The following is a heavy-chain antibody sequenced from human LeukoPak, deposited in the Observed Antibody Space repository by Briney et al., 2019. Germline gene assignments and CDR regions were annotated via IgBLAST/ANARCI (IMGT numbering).Heavy chain of an antibody. CDR1: GYTFTSYG. Sequence: ASVKVSCKASGYTFTSYGISWVRQAPGQGLEWMGWISAYNGNTNYAQKLQGRVTMTTDTSTSTAYMELRSLRSDDTAVYYCATSSGVAPPYYYYYGMDVWGQGTTVTVSS. D-gene: IGHD3-3*01. V-gene: IGHV1-18*01. CDR2: ISAYNGNT. CDR3: ATSSGVAPPYYYYYGMDV. J-gene: IGHJ6*02.